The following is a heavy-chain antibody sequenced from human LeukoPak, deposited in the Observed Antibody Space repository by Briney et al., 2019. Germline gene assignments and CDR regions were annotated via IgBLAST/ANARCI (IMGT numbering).Heavy chain of an antibody. J-gene: IGHJ4*02. CDR1: GGSISSASYF. V-gene: IGHV4-61*01. Sequence: PSETLSLTCTVSGGSISSASYFWGWIRQPPGKGLEWIGHIHHGGTINYSPSLKSRATISIDTSKNQLSLKLTSVTAADTAVYYCASAQRWLNWDYWGQGTLVTVSS. CDR3: ASAQRWLNWDY. CDR2: IHHGGTI. D-gene: IGHD5-24*01.